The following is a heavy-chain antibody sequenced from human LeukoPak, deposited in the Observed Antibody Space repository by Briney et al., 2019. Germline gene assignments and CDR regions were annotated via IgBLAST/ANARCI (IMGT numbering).Heavy chain of an antibody. CDR1: GGSFSGYY. J-gene: IGHJ4*02. CDR3: ARAHGSYQRYYFDY. D-gene: IGHD1-26*01. CDR2: INHSGST. Sequence: PSETLSLTCAVYGGSFSGYYWSWIRQPPGKGLEWIGEINHSGSTNYNPSLKSRVTISVDTSKNQFSLKLSSVTAADTAVYYCARAHGSYQRYYFDYWGQGTLVTVSS. V-gene: IGHV4-34*01.